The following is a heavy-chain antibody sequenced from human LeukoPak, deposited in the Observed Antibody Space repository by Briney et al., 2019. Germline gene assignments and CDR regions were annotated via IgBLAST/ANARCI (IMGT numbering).Heavy chain of an antibody. CDR2: IYSGGNT. V-gene: IGHV3-53*01. J-gene: IGHJ4*02. D-gene: IGHD5-18*01. CDR1: GFTVSSNY. Sequence: GGSLRLSCPASGFTVSSNYMSWVRQAPGKGLEWVSVIYSGGNTYYADSVKGRFTISRDNSKNTLYLQMNSLRAEDAAVYYCASRGYNYGVTNYYFDYWGQGTLVTVSS. CDR3: ASRGYNYGVTNYYFDY.